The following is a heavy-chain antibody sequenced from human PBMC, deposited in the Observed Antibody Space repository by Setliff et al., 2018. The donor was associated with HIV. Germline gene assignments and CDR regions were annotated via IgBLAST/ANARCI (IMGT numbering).Heavy chain of an antibody. J-gene: IGHJ3*02. CDR2: MNPASGNT. D-gene: IGHD6-19*01. Sequence: ASVTVSCKASGYTFTSYDVNWVRQATGQWLEWMGWMNPASGNTGYAQKFQGRVTMTRNTSVSTVYMELSRLRSEDTAVYYCARVRSSFPQYTSGLVRPFDIWGQGTTVTVSS. CDR3: ARVRSSFPQYTSGLVRPFDI. V-gene: IGHV1-8*02. CDR1: GYTFTSYD.